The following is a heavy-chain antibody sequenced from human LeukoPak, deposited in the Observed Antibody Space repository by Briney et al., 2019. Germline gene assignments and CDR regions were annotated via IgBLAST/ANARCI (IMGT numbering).Heavy chain of an antibody. CDR3: ARERIVVVPAANVDTVLPDAFDI. V-gene: IGHV1-2*02. CDR2: INPNSGGT. J-gene: IGHJ3*02. Sequence: GASVKVSCKASGYTFTGYYMHWVRQAPGQGLEWMGWINPNSGGTNYAQKFQGRVTMTRDTSISTAYMELSRLRSDDTAVYYCARERIVVVPAANVDTVLPDAFDIWGQGTMVTVSS. CDR1: GYTFTGYY. D-gene: IGHD2-2*01.